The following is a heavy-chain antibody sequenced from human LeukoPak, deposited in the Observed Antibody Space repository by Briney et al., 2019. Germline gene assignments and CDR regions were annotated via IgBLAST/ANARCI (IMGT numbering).Heavy chain of an antibody. V-gene: IGHV3-7*01. J-gene: IGHJ6*02. CDR3: ARVEPLRWLQYHYYYYGMDV. Sequence: GGSLRLSCAASGFTFSSYWMSWVCQAPGKGLEWVANIKQDGSEKYYVDSVKGRFTISRDNAKNSLYLQMNSLRAEDTAVYYCARVEPLRWLQYHYYYYGMDVWGQGTTVTVSS. CDR2: IKQDGSEK. D-gene: IGHD5-24*01. CDR1: GFTFSSYW.